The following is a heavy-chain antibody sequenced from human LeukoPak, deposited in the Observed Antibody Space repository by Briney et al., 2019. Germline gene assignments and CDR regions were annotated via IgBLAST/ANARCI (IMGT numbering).Heavy chain of an antibody. CDR2: ICTAGDT. J-gene: IGHJ3*02. CDR3: ARARYYYGAGSRAFDM. CDR1: RFTFSSYS. D-gene: IGHD3-10*01. Sequence: GGSLRLSCAASRFTFSSYSLNWVRQAPGKGLEWVSAICTAGDTNYPGSVEGRFTISRENAKNYLYLQMNSLRAGDTAVYYCARARYYYGAGSRAFDMWGEGTMVTVSS. V-gene: IGHV3-13*01.